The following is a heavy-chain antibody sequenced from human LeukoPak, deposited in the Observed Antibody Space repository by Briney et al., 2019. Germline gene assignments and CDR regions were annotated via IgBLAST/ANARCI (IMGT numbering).Heavy chain of an antibody. J-gene: IGHJ4*02. D-gene: IGHD2-21*01. CDR2: ISCSGGST. Sequence: SGGSLRLSCAASGLTVSSNHMSWVRQAPGKGLEWVSAISCSGGSTYYADSVRGRFTISRDNSRNTLYLQMDSLRSEDTAVYYCARDFFPVVDSTWYEIGYWGQGTLVTVSS. CDR3: ARDFFPVVDSTWYEIGY. CDR1: GLTVSSNH. V-gene: IGHV3-23*01.